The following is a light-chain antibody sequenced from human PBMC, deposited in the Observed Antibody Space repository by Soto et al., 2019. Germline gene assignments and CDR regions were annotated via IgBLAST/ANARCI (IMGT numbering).Light chain of an antibody. CDR1: QSLLHSDGYIY. J-gene: IGKJ1*01. CDR3: MQALQAPWT. CDR2: LGS. Sequence: DIVMTQSPLSLPVTPGEPASISCRSSQSLLHSDGYIYLDWYLQRPGQSPQRLICLGSNRASGVPDRFSGSGSGTHFTLTISRVEAEDFGVYYCMQALQAPWTFGQGTRVEVK. V-gene: IGKV2-28*01.